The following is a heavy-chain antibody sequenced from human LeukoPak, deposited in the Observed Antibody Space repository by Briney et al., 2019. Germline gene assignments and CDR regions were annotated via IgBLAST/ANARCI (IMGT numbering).Heavy chain of an antibody. CDR2: ISSSSSYI. D-gene: IGHD4-4*01. CDR3: ARAAVTHIENWFDP. V-gene: IGHV3-21*01. J-gene: IGHJ5*02. CDR1: GFTFSSYS. Sequence: GGSLRLSCAASGFTFSSYSMNWVRQAPGKGLEWVSSISSSSSYIYYADSVKGRFTISRDNAKNSLYLQMNSLRAEDTAVYYCARAAVTHIENWFDPWGQGTLVTVSP.